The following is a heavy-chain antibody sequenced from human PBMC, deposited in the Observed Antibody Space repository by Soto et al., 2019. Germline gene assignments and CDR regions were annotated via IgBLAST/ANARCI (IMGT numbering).Heavy chain of an antibody. D-gene: IGHD3-3*01. Sequence: QVQLQQWGAGLLKPSETLSLTCAVYGGSFSGYYWSWIRQPPGKGLEWIGEINHSGSTNYNPSLKRRVTISVDTSKNQFSLKLSSVTAADTAVYYCARAWSGPSFFDYWGQGTLVTVSS. J-gene: IGHJ4*02. CDR2: INHSGST. V-gene: IGHV4-34*01. CDR3: ARAWSGPSFFDY. CDR1: GGSFSGYY.